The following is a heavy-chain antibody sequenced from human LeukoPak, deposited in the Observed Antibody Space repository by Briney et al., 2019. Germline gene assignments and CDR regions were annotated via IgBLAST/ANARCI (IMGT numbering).Heavy chain of an antibody. CDR2: MNPNSGNT. CDR3: ARTPQLITIFGVVIHKYYYYGMDV. V-gene: IGHV1-8*01. CDR1: GYTFTSYD. D-gene: IGHD3-3*01. J-gene: IGHJ6*02. Sequence: ASVTVSCKASGYTFTSYDINWVRQATGQGLEWMGWMNPNSGNTGYAQKFQGRVTMTRNTSISTAYMELSSLRSEDTAVYYCARTPQLITIFGVVIHKYYYYGMDVWGQGTTVTVSS.